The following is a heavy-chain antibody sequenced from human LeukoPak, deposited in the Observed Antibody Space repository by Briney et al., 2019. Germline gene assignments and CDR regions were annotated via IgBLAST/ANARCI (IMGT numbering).Heavy chain of an antibody. CDR3: ARGPVVVAATPYYYYGLDV. V-gene: IGHV4-34*01. J-gene: IGHJ6*02. Sequence: SETLSLTCAVYGGSFSGYYWSWIRQPPGKGLEWIGEINHSGSTNYNPSLKSRVTISVDTSKNQFSLKLSSLTAADTAVYYCARGPVVVAATPYYYYGLDVWGQGTTVTVSS. CDR1: GGSFSGYY. D-gene: IGHD2-15*01. CDR2: INHSGST.